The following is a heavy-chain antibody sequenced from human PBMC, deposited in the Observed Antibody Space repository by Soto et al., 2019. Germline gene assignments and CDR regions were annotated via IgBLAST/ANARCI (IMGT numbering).Heavy chain of an antibody. J-gene: IGHJ3*02. V-gene: IGHV3-15*07. CDR2: IKSKTDGGTT. CDR1: GFTFSNAW. D-gene: IGHD2-15*01. CDR3: XXXXPGGNDYAFDI. Sequence: EVQLVESGGGLVKPGGSLRLSCAASGFTFSNAWMNWVRQAPGKGLEWVGRIKSKTDGGTTDYAAPVKGRFTISRDDSKNTLYLXXXXXXXEDTXVXXXXXXXPGGNDYAFDIWGQGTMVTVSS.